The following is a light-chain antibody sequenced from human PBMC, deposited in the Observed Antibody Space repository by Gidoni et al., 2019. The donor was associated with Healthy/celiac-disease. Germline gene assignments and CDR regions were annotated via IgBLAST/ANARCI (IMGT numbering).Light chain of an antibody. Sequence: DIHMTQSPSTLSASVGDRVTITCRASQSISSWLAWYQQKPGKAPKLLIYKAYSLESGVPSRFSGSGSGTEFTLTISSLQPDDFATYYCQQYNSYSYTFGQGTKLEIK. CDR2: KAY. CDR3: QQYNSYSYT. J-gene: IGKJ2*01. V-gene: IGKV1-5*03. CDR1: QSISSW.